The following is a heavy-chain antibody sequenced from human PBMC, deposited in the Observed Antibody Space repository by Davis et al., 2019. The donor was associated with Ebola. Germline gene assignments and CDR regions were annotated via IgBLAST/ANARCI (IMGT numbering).Heavy chain of an antibody. Sequence: ASVKVSCKSSGYTSTSYGLVWVRQAPGLGLEWTGWISGFNTNTNFAQKFQGRVTVSKDTSTNTAYMDLRSLTSDDTAIYYCARAPNYDVLTGTSSYYFDYWGQGTLVTVSS. CDR3: ARAPNYDVLTGTSSYYFDY. J-gene: IGHJ4*02. CDR2: ISGFNTNT. V-gene: IGHV1-18*04. D-gene: IGHD3-9*01. CDR1: GYTSTSYG.